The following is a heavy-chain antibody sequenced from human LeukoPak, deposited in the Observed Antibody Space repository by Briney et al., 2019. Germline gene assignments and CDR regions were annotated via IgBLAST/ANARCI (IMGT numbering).Heavy chain of an antibody. D-gene: IGHD3-22*01. Sequence: GGSPRLSCAASGFKFDDYAMHWVRQAPGKGLEWLSIISYNSGFIDYADSVKGRFTISRDNARNSLYLQLNSLRAEDTAFYFCAKVRGTFTSGFYFDHWGQGTLVTVSA. CDR1: GFKFDDYA. CDR3: AKVRGTFTSGFYFDH. J-gene: IGHJ4*02. CDR2: ISYNSGFI. V-gene: IGHV3-9*01.